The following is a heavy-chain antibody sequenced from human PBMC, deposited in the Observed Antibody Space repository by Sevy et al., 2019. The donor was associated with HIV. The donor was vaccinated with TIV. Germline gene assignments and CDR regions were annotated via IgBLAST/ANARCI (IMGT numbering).Heavy chain of an antibody. D-gene: IGHD3-22*01. CDR1: GGSISSGDYY. CDR3: ARQRASRGYFYFDS. Sequence: SETLSLTCTVSGGSISSGDYYWSWIRQPPGKGLEWIGYIFYSGSTYFNPSLKSRVTISLDTSKSQFSLRLSSVTAADTALFYCARQRASRGYFYFDSWGQGTLVTVSS. J-gene: IGHJ4*02. V-gene: IGHV4-30-4*01. CDR2: IFYSGST.